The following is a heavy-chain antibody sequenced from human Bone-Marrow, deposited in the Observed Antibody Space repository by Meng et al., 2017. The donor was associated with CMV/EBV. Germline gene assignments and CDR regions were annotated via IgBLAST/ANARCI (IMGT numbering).Heavy chain of an antibody. CDR3: AKVGGYGDDNYYFDY. CDR1: GFIFSDYR. V-gene: IGHV3-48*01. D-gene: IGHD4-17*01. CDR2: IDTRSTAT. Sequence: GESLKISCAASGFIFSDYRLNWVRQAPGKGLEWVAYIDTRSTATNYGDSVKGRFTISRDNSKNTLYLQMNSLRAEDTAVYYCAKVGGYGDDNYYFDYWGQGTLVTVSS. J-gene: IGHJ4*02.